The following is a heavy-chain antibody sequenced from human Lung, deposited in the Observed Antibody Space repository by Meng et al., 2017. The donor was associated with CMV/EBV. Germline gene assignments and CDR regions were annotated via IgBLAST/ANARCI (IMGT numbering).Heavy chain of an antibody. CDR1: GFTFSTYD. D-gene: IGHD2-2*01. V-gene: IGHV3-23*01. CDR3: AKFPRHLYCSTTSCFLDY. J-gene: IGHJ4*02. Sequence: SCAASGFTFSTYDMSWVRQAPGKGLEWVSGISGSGLTTYYADSVKGRFTISRDDSTNTLYLQMDSLRAEDTALYYCAKFPRHLYCSTTSCFLDYWGQGXLVTVSS. CDR2: ISGSGLTT.